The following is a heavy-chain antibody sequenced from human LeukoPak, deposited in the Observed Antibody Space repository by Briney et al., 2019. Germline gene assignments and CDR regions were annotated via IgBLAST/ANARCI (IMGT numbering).Heavy chain of an antibody. CDR2: INHSGST. D-gene: IGHD2-2*01. J-gene: IGHJ6*03. CDR3: ASLIGYCSSTSCSGYYMDV. V-gene: IGHV4-34*01. Sequence: SETLSLTCAVYGGSFSGYYWSWLRQPPGKGLEWIGEINHSGSTNYNSSLKSRVTISVDTSKNQFSLKLSSVTAADTAVYYCASLIGYCSSTSCSGYYMDVWGKGTTVTVSS. CDR1: GGSFSGYY.